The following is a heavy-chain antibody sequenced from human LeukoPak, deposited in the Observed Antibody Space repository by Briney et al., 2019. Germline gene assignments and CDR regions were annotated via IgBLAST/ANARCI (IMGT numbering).Heavy chain of an antibody. CDR1: GFTFSSYN. CDR2: IGSSDIYI. D-gene: IGHD4-23*01. Sequence: GRSLRLSCAASGFTFSSYNMNWVSQAPGKGLEWVSSIGSSDIYIYYADSVKGRFTISRDNAKNSLYLQMDSLRAEDTAVYYCARSDYGGNSVDAFDIWGQGTMVTVSS. CDR3: ARSDYGGNSVDAFDI. J-gene: IGHJ3*02. V-gene: IGHV3-21*01.